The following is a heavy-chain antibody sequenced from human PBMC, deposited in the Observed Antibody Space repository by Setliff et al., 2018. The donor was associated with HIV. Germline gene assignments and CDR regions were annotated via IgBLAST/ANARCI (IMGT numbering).Heavy chain of an antibody. Sequence: LSLTCTVSGGSISSSSYYWGWIRQPPGKGLEWIGSIYYSGSTYYNPSLKSRVTISVDTSKNQFSLKLSSVTAADTAVYYCARAMKYSYGYVHDAFDIWGQGTMVTVSS. V-gene: IGHV4-39*01. CDR3: ARAMKYSYGYVHDAFDI. CDR2: IYYSGST. CDR1: GGSISSSSYY. J-gene: IGHJ3*02. D-gene: IGHD5-18*01.